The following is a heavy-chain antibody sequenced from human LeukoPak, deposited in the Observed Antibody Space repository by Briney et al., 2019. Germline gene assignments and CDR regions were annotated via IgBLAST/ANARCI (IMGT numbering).Heavy chain of an antibody. CDR1: GGSISNSNW. V-gene: IGHV4-4*02. Sequence: SGTLSLTCAVSGGSISNSNWWSWVRQSPGKGLEWIGEIHHSGITNYNPSLKSRVTISVDKSKNQFSLKLSSVTAADTAVYYCARVSVVYGMDVWGRGTTVTVSS. CDR2: IHHSGIT. CDR3: ARVSVVYGMDV. J-gene: IGHJ6*02.